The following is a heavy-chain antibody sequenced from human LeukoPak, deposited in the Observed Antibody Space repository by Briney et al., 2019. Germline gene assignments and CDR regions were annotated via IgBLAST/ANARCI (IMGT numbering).Heavy chain of an antibody. CDR3: AREERYYYGSGNFDP. J-gene: IGHJ5*02. CDR2: INHSGST. D-gene: IGHD3-10*01. Sequence: SETLSLTCAVYGGSFSGYYWSWIRQPPGKGLEWIGEINHSGSTNYNPSLKSRVTISVDTSKIQFSLKLSSVTAADTAVYYCAREERYYYGSGNFDPWGQGTLVTVSS. CDR1: GGSFSGYY. V-gene: IGHV4-34*01.